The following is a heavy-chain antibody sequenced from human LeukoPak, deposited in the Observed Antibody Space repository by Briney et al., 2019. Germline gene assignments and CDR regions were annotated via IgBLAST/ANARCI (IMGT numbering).Heavy chain of an antibody. D-gene: IGHD2-2*01. CDR1: GFTFSSYA. V-gene: IGHV3-30-3*01. J-gene: IGHJ5*02. CDR2: ISYDGSNK. CDR3: ARASLVVVVPAAMTWFDP. Sequence: GGSLRLSCAASGFTFSSYAMHWVRQAPGKGLEWVAVISYDGSNKYYADSVKGRFTISRDNSKNTLYLQMNSLRAEDTAVYYCARASLVVVVPAAMTWFDPWGQGTQVTVSS.